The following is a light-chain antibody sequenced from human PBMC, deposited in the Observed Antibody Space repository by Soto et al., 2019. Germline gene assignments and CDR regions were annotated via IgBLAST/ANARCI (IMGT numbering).Light chain of an antibody. CDR1: RSISRW. V-gene: IGKV1-5*01. J-gene: IGKJ4*01. Sequence: DIHMTQSPSTLSASVGDRVTITCRASRSISRWLAWYQQKPGRAPKVLIYEASNLESGVPSRFSGSGSGTEFTLTISSLQPDDFGTYYCQEYSSFFGGGIRVEMK. CDR2: EAS. CDR3: QEYSSF.